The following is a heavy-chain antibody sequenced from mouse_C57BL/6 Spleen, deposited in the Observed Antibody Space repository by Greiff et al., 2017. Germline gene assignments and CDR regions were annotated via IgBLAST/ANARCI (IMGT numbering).Heavy chain of an antibody. D-gene: IGHD1-1*01. CDR2: INPSNGGT. Sequence: VQLQQPGTELVKPGASVKLSCKASGYTFTSYWMHWVKQRPGQGLEWIGNINPSNGGTNYNEKFKSKATLTVDKSSSTAYMQLSSLTSDDSAVYYCSRGLITTVVAPFDYWGQGTTLTVSS. CDR3: SRGLITTVVAPFDY. J-gene: IGHJ2*01. CDR1: GYTFTSYW. V-gene: IGHV1-53*01.